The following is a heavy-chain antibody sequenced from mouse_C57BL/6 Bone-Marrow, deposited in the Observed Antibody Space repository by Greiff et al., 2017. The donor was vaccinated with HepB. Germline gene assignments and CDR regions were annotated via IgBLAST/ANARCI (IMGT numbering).Heavy chain of an antibody. CDR2: ISDGGSYT. CDR1: GFTFSSYG. D-gene: IGHD1-1*01. Sequence: DVKLVESGGDLVKPGGSLKLSCAASGFTFSSYGMSWVRQTPEKRLEWVATISDGGSYTYYPDNVKGRFTISRDNAKNNLYLQMSHLKSEDTAMYYCARDDGTTHYWGQGTTLTVSS. V-gene: IGHV5-4*01. CDR3: ARDDGTTHY. J-gene: IGHJ2*01.